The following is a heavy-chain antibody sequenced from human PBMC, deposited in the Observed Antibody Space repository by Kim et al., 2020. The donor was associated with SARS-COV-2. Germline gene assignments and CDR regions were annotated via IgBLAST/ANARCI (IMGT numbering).Heavy chain of an antibody. CDR3: ARDSKPYCSGGSCYRYYYMDV. Sequence: GGSERLSCAASGFTVSSNYMSWVRQAPGKGLEWVSVIYSGGSTYYADSVKGRFTISRDNSKNTLYLQMNSLRAEDTAVYYCARDSKPYCSGGSCYRYYYMDVWGKGTTVTVSS. J-gene: IGHJ6*03. CDR1: GFTVSSNY. D-gene: IGHD2-15*01. V-gene: IGHV3-66*01. CDR2: IYSGGST.